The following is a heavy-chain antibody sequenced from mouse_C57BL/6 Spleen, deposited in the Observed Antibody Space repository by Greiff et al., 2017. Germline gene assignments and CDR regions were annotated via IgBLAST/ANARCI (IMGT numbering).Heavy chain of an antibody. Sequence: DVQLVESGGGLVKPGGSLKLSCAASGFTFSSYAMSWVRQTPEKRLEWVATISDGGSYTYYPDNVKGRFTISRDNAKNNLYLQMSHLKSEDTARYYCARESNYWYFDVWGTGTTVTVSS. J-gene: IGHJ1*03. CDR3: ARESNYWYFDV. D-gene: IGHD2-5*01. V-gene: IGHV5-4*01. CDR2: ISDGGSYT. CDR1: GFTFSSYA.